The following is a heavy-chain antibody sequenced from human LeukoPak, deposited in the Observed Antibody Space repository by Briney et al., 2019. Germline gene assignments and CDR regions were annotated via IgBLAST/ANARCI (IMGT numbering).Heavy chain of an antibody. CDR2: IYTSGST. V-gene: IGHV4-61*02. D-gene: IGHD6-6*01. CDR1: GGSISSGGYY. Sequence: SETLSLTCTVSGGSISSGGYYWSWIRQPAGKGLEWIGRIYTSGSTNYNPSLKSRVTMSVDTSKNQFSLKLSSVTAADTAVYYCARGRGYSSSIQLRDAFDIWGQGTMVTVSS. CDR3: ARGRGYSSSIQLRDAFDI. J-gene: IGHJ3*02.